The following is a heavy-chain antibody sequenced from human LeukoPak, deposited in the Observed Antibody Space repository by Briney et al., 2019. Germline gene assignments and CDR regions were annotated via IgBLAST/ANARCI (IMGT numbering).Heavy chain of an antibody. CDR1: GGSISSYY. D-gene: IGHD3-10*01. CDR2: IYTSGST. Sequence: PSETLSLTCTVSGGSISSYYWSWIRQPAGKGLEWIGRIYTSGSTNYNPSLKSRVTMSVDTSKNQFSLKLSSVTAADTAVYYWAREAPLLLWFGEVLYFDYWGQGTLVTVSS. CDR3: AREAPLLLWFGEVLYFDY. J-gene: IGHJ4*02. V-gene: IGHV4-4*07.